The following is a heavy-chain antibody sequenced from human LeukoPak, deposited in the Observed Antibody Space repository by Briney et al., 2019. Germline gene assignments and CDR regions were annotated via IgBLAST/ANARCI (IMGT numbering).Heavy chain of an antibody. Sequence: GGSLRLSCAASGFTFSSYWMSWVRQAPGKGLEWVANIKKDGSEKYYVDSVKGRFTISRDNAKASLYLQMNSLRAEDTAVYYCARDLDVGYFDYWGQGTLVTVSS. CDR3: ARDLDVGYFDY. J-gene: IGHJ4*02. V-gene: IGHV3-7*01. CDR1: GFTFSSYW. D-gene: IGHD5-12*01. CDR2: IKKDGSEK.